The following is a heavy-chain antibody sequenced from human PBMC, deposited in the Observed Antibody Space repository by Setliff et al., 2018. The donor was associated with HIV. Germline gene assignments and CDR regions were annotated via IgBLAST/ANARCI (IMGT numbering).Heavy chain of an antibody. D-gene: IGHD5-18*01. CDR2: INHGGST. J-gene: IGHJ4*02. CDR1: GGSISSSNW. V-gene: IGHV4-4*02. Sequence: SETLSLTCAVSGGSISSSNWWGWIRQPPGKGLEWIGAINHGGSTNYNQSLKSRVTISLDTSKNQFSRRLSPVTAADTAVYYCARNSGYSFGFNYFDYWGQGTLVTVSS. CDR3: ARNSGYSFGFNYFDY.